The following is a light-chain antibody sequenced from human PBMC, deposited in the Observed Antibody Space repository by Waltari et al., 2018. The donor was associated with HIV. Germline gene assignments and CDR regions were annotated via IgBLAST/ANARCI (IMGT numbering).Light chain of an antibody. Sequence: QSVLTQPPSASVTPGQRVTIPCSGSSPNVVPNSVNWYKQLPGTAPELVIYTNMQRPLGVPDRFSGSKSGTSASLAISGLRSEDEADYYCATWDDSLSSWLFGGGTRLSVL. CDR1: SPNVVPNS. J-gene: IGLJ3*02. CDR3: ATWDDSLSSWL. V-gene: IGLV1-47*01. CDR2: TNM.